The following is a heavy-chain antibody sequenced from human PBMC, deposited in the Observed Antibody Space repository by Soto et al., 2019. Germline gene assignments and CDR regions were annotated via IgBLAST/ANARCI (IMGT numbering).Heavy chain of an antibody. CDR1: GGTFSSYA. D-gene: IGHD2-2*01. V-gene: IGHV1-69*12. CDR3: AGPAELSRICYACGMDV. Sequence: QVQLVQSGAEVKKPGSSVKVSCKASGGTFSSYAISWVRQAPGQGLEWMGGIIPIFGTANYAQKFQGRVTITADASTSTAYMELSSLRSEDTAVYYCAGPAELSRICYACGMDVWGQGTTVTVSS. CDR2: IIPIFGTA. J-gene: IGHJ6*02.